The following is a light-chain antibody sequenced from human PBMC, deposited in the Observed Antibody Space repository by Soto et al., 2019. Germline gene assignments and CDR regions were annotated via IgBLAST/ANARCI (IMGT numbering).Light chain of an antibody. J-gene: IGKJ1*01. CDR2: DAS. CDR3: QQYGRSGT. V-gene: IGKV3-11*01. CDR1: QSVSSY. Sequence: IVLTQSPPTLPFSPGERANLSCRASQSVSSYLAWYQQKPGQAPRLLIYDASNRATGIPARFSGSGSGTDFTLTISRLEPEDFAVYYCQQYGRSGTFGQGTEVDI.